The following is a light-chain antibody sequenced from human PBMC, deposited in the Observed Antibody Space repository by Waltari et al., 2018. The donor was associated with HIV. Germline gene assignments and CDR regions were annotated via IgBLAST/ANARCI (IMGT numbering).Light chain of an antibody. CDR2: KAS. J-gene: IGKJ5*01. V-gene: IGKV1-5*03. CDR1: RGIGNW. Sequence: DIHMTQSPSTLSAFVGDRVTITCRASRGIGNWLAWYQQKPGKAPKLLIHKASVLENGVSSRFSGSRFGTDFTLIIDSLEPDDFATYYCQQYNSDPSFGQGTRLEMK. CDR3: QQYNSDPS.